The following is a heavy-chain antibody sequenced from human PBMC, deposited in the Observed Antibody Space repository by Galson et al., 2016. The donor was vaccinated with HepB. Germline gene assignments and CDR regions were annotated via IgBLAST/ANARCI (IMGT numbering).Heavy chain of an antibody. Sequence: SLRLSCAASGFTFSSNAMSWVRQAPGKGLEWVSLISGSAGNTYYADSVKGRFTISRDNSKNTLYLHMNSLRADDTAVYYCVKDETQGPRFLEWLVSFDYWGQGTLVTVSS. V-gene: IGHV3-23*01. CDR1: GFTFSSNA. J-gene: IGHJ4*02. CDR3: VKDETQGPRFLEWLVSFDY. D-gene: IGHD3-3*01. CDR2: ISGSAGNT.